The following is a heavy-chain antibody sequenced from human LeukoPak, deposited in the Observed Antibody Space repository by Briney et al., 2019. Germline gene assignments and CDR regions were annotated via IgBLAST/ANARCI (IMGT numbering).Heavy chain of an antibody. CDR2: IIPIFGTA. D-gene: IGHD2-15*01. CDR3: AKDEVVVAATCAFDI. J-gene: IGHJ3*02. Sequence: SVKVSCKASGGTFSSYAISWVRQAPGQGLEWMGGIIPIFGTANYAQKFQGRVTITADKSTSTAYMELSSLRAEDTAVYYCAKDEVVVAATCAFDIWGQGTMVTVSS. V-gene: IGHV1-69*06. CDR1: GGTFSSYA.